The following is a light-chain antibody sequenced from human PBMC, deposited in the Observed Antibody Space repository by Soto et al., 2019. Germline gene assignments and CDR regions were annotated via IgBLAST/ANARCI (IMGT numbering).Light chain of an antibody. CDR2: DAS. V-gene: IGKV1-5*01. CDR3: QQYQSYSPWT. J-gene: IGKJ1*01. CDR1: QRISKW. Sequence: DIQMTQSPSSLSASVGDTVTITCRASQRISKWLAWHQQKPGNAPKLLIYDASSLESGVPSRFRGSGSGTEFTLTISGLQPDDFATYYCQQYQSYSPWTFGQGTKVEIK.